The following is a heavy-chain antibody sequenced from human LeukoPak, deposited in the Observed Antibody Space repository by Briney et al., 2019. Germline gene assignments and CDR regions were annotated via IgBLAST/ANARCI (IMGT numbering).Heavy chain of an antibody. D-gene: IGHD5-24*01. Sequence: GGSLRLSCAASGFTVSSNYMSWVRQAPGKGLEWVSLLYSGGSTYYADSVKGRFTISRDNSKNTLYLQMNSLRAEDTAVYYCASRDKGYYYGMDVWGQGTTITVSS. CDR1: GFTVSSNY. CDR3: ASRDKGYYYGMDV. CDR2: LYSGGST. J-gene: IGHJ6*02. V-gene: IGHV3-66*01.